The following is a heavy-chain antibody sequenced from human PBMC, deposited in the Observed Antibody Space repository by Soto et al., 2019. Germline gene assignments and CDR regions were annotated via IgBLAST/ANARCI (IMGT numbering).Heavy chain of an antibody. CDR3: ARESFTMVRGVIIRAGYYYYGMDV. D-gene: IGHD3-10*01. Sequence: SASLSLPCTVPGGSIRSSIHYCDWSRPPPSKALQWIGNIYYSGRTYYNPSLKSRVTISVDRSKNQFSLKLSSVTAADTAVYYCARESFTMVRGVIIRAGYYYYGMDVWGQGTTVT. J-gene: IGHJ6*02. CDR2: IYYSGRT. CDR1: GGSIRSSIHY. V-gene: IGHV4-39*02.